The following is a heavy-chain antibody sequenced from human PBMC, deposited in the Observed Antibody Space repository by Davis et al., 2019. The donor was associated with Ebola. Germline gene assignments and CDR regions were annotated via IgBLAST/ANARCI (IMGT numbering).Heavy chain of an antibody. D-gene: IGHD1-1*01. CDR3: ARAQFPTTSDH. V-gene: IGHV1-18*04. CDR2: INPHNGNT. J-gene: IGHJ4*02. Sequence: ASVKVSCKASGFTFTGYYIHWVRQAPGQGLEWMGWINPHNGNTNYAQNVQGRVTMTTDTSTSTAYMEVGSLKSDDTAVYYCARAQFPTTSDHWGQGTLVTVSS. CDR1: GFTFTGYY.